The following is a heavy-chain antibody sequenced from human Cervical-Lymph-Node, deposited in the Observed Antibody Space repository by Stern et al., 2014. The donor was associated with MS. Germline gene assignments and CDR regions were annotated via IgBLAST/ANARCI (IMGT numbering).Heavy chain of an antibody. D-gene: IGHD3-9*01. V-gene: IGHV2-5*02. CDR3: TNFDLHY. CDR1: GFSLTTSGVG. CDR2: IYWDDDK. J-gene: IGHJ4*02. Sequence: QVTLRASGPTLVKPTQTLTLTCTFSGFSLTTSGVGVGWIRQPPGKALEWLAFIYWDDDKVYSPSLKTRLTITKDTSKNQVVLTVTNMDPVDTATYYCTNFDLHYWGQGTLVTVSS.